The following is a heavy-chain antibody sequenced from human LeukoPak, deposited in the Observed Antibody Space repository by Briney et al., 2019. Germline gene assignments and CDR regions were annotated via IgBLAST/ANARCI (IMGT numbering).Heavy chain of an antibody. V-gene: IGHV3-7*03. J-gene: IGHJ4*02. Sequence: GGSLRLSCAASGFTFSNYWMSWVRQAPGEGLEWVANINQDGNEKYYMDSVKGRFTIYRDNAKNSLYLQMSSLRAEDTAVYYCGGWANDDNVYKTFDYGGEGTLAAVSS. CDR1: GFTFSNYW. CDR3: GGWANDDNVYKTFDY. D-gene: IGHD3-16*01. CDR2: INQDGNEK.